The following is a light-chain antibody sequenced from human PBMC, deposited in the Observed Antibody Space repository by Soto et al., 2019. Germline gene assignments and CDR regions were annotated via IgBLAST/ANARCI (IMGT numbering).Light chain of an antibody. CDR3: QQYGSSLIP. CDR1: QSVDGY. J-gene: IGKJ5*01. Sequence: EVLMTQSPGTLSVSLGESATLSCRASQSVDGYLAWYQQKPGQAPRLLIYGASTRATGVTARFSGSGSGTDFTLTISRLEPEDFAVYYCQQYGSSLIPFGQGTRLETK. CDR2: GAS. V-gene: IGKV3-20*01.